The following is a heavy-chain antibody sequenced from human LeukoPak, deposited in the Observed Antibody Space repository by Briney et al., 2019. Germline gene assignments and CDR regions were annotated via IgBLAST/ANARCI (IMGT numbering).Heavy chain of an antibody. CDR2: IYTSGST. J-gene: IGHJ3*02. CDR3: ARGSRGSCYRGGGCMFAIDI. D-gene: IGHD1-26*01. CDR1: GGSISSYY. V-gene: IGHV4-4*07. Sequence: SETLSLTCTVSGGSISSYYWSWIRQPAGKGLEWIGRIYTSGSTNYNPSLKSRVTMSVDTSKNQFSLQLTSVTAADTAAYYCARGSRGSCYRGGGCMFAIDIWGQGTMVTVSS.